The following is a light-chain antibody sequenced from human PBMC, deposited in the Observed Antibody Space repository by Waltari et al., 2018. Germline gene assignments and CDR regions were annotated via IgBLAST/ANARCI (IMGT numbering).Light chain of an antibody. CDR1: TRDFCALHY. V-gene: IGLV2-14*01. CDR3: SSYTTSNGPYV. Sequence: QSALAQPASVSGSPGQPITIPLPGITRDFCALHYASWYQQHPGKAPKLLIYEVSNRPSGVSDRFSGSKSGNTASLTISGLQVEDDCDYYCSSYTTSNGPYVFGSGTKVTVL. J-gene: IGLJ1*01. CDR2: EVS.